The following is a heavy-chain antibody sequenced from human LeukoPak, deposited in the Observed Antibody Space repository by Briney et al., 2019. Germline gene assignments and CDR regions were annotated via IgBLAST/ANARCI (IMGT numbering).Heavy chain of an antibody. V-gene: IGHV1-69*13. CDR3: ARADIVVVPAARYSEYYYYGMDV. CDR2: ITPIFGTA. CDR1: GGTFSSYA. J-gene: IGHJ6*02. D-gene: IGHD2-2*01. Sequence: SVKVSCKASGGTFSSYAISWVRQAPGQGLEWMGGITPIFGTANYAQKFQGRVTITADESTSTAYMELSSLRSEDTAVYYCARADIVVVPAARYSEYYYYGMDVWGQGTTVTVSS.